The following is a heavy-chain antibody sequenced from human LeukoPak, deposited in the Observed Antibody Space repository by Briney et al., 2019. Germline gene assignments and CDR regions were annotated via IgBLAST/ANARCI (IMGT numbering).Heavy chain of an antibody. CDR1: GFTSSSYA. J-gene: IGHJ4*02. CDR2: ISGSGGST. V-gene: IGHV3-23*01. Sequence: GGSMRLSCAASGFTSSSYAMSWVRQAPGKGLEWVSAISGSGGSTYYADSVKGRFTISRDNSKNTLYLQMNSLRAEDTAVYYCAKPGFSYCSSTSCQHFDYWGQGTLVTVSS. CDR3: AKPGFSYCSSTSCQHFDY. D-gene: IGHD2-2*01.